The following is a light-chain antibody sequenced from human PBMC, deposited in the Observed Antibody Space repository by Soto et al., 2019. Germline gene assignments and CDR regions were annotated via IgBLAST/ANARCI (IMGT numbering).Light chain of an antibody. Sequence: SVLTQPAFVSGSPGQSITISCTGTSSDVGGYNYVSWYQQHPGKAPKLMIYEVSNRPSGVSNRFSGSKSGNTASLTISGLQAEDEADYYCSSYTSSSTLYVFGTGTKVTVL. CDR1: SSDVGGYNY. CDR3: SSYTSSSTLYV. V-gene: IGLV2-14*01. CDR2: EVS. J-gene: IGLJ1*01.